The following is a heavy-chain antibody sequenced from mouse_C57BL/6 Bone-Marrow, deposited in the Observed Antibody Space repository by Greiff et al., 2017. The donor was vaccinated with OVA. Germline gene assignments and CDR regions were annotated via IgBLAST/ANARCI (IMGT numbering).Heavy chain of an antibody. Sequence: EVMLVESGGGLVKPGGSLKLSCAASGFTFSDYGMHWVRQAPEKGLEWVAYISSGSSTIYYADTVKGRFTISRDNAKNTLFLQMTSLRSEDTAMYYGARPDYGSSPYAKDYWGQGTSVTVSS. D-gene: IGHD1-1*01. V-gene: IGHV5-17*01. CDR3: ARPDYGSSPYAKDY. CDR2: ISSGSSTI. CDR1: GFTFSDYG. J-gene: IGHJ4*01.